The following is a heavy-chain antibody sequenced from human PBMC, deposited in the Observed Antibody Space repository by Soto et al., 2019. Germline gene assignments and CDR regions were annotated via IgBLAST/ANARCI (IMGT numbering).Heavy chain of an antibody. J-gene: IGHJ4*02. CDR2: IIPIFGTA. CDR1: GGTFSSYA. Sequence: ASVKVSCKASGGTFSSYAISWVRQAPGQGLEWMGGIIPIFGTANYAQKFQGRVTITADESTSTAYMELSSLRSEDTAVYYCASLNARYDSSGYYFDYWGQGTLVTVSS. CDR3: ASLNARYDSSGYYFDY. D-gene: IGHD3-22*01. V-gene: IGHV1-69*13.